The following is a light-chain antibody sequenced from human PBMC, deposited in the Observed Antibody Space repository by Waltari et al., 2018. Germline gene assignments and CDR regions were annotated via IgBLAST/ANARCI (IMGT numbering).Light chain of an antibody. CDR2: LGS. CDR3: MQTLQTPLT. V-gene: IGKV2-28*01. J-gene: IGKJ4*01. CDR1: QSLLHSNGNIY. Sequence: DIVMNQSPLSLPVTQGKPTSISCRSSQSLLHSNGNIYLDWYLQKPGQSPRLLIYLGSNRASGVPDRFSGSGSGTDFTLKISRVEAEDVGVYYCMQTLQTPLTFGGGTKVEIK.